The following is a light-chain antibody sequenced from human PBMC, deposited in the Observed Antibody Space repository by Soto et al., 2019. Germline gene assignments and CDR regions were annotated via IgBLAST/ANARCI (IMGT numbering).Light chain of an antibody. V-gene: IGKV3-11*01. J-gene: IGKJ4*01. CDR3: QQRKSWPPIT. Sequence: EIVLTQSPATLSLSLGERATLSCRASQSVDSSLAWYQQKPGQAPRLVIYDASNRATGIPARVSGSGSGTDFTLTISSLEPEDFAVYYCQQRKSWPPITFGGGTTVEIK. CDR1: QSVDSS. CDR2: DAS.